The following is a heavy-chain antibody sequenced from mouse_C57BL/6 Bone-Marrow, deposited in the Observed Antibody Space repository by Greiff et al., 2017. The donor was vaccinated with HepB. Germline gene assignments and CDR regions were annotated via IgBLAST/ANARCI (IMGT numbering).Heavy chain of an antibody. CDR3: ARDHYYGSSYGWYAY. CDR2: ISDGGSYT. D-gene: IGHD1-1*01. CDR1: GFTFSSYA. V-gene: IGHV5-4*01. Sequence: EVKLVEPGGGLVKPGGSLKLSCAASGFTFSSYAMSWVRQTPEKRLEWVATISDGGSYTYYPDNLKGRFTISRDNTKNNLYLQLSHLKSEDTAMYYCARDHYYGSSYGWYAYWGQGTLVTVSA. J-gene: IGHJ3*01.